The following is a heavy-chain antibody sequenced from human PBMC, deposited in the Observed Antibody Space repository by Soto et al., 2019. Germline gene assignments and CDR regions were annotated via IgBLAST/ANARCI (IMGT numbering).Heavy chain of an antibody. J-gene: IGHJ5*02. CDR3: AKDKRRGGEWVDWFDP. D-gene: IGHD3-16*01. Sequence: EVQLLESGGGLVQPGGSLRPSCAASGFTFSSYAMSWVRQAPGKGLEWVSAISGSGGSTYYADSVKGRFTISRDNSKNTLYLQMNSLRAEDTAVYYCAKDKRRGGEWVDWFDPWGQGTLVTVSS. CDR1: GFTFSSYA. CDR2: ISGSGGST. V-gene: IGHV3-23*01.